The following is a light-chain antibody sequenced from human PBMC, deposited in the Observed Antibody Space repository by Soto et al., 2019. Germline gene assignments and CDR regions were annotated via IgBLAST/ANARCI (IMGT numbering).Light chain of an antibody. Sequence: PGGRATLSCRASQTVSSAYLAWFQQKPGQAPRLLIYGASTRATGIPARFSGSGSGTEFTLTINSLQSEDFAVYYCQQYNNWPRTVGQGTKVDIK. J-gene: IGKJ1*01. CDR3: QQYNNWPRT. V-gene: IGKV3-15*01. CDR2: GAS. CDR1: QTVSSAY.